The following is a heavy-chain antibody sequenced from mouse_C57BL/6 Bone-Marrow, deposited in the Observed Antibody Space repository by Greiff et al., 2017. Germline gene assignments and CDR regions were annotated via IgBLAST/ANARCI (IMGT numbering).Heavy chain of an antibody. J-gene: IGHJ3*01. CDR1: GYTFTDYY. D-gene: IGHD1-1*01. V-gene: IGHV1-19*01. CDR2: INPYNGGT. CDR3: ARSYYYGSSLFAY. Sequence: EVKLMESGPVLVKPGASVKMSCKASGYTFTDYYMNWVKQSHGKSLEWIGVINPYNGGTSYNQKFKGKATLTVDKSSSTAYMELNSLTSEDSAVYYCARSYYYGSSLFAYWGQGTLVTVSA.